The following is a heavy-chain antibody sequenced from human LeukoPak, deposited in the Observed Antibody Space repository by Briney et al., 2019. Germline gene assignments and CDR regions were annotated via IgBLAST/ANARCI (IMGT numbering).Heavy chain of an antibody. D-gene: IGHD2-15*01. J-gene: IGHJ3*02. V-gene: IGHV3-20*04. Sequence: GGSLRLSCAASGFTSDNYGMNWVRQIPGKGLEWVSGINWNGVSTSYADSVKGRFTISRDNAKNSLYLQMSSLRAEDTALYYCARDKALVAGAFDIWGQGTMVTVSS. CDR1: GFTSDNYG. CDR2: INWNGVST. CDR3: ARDKALVAGAFDI.